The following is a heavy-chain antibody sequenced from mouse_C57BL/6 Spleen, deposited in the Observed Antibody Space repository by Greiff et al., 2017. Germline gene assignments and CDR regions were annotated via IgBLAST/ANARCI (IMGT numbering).Heavy chain of an antibody. V-gene: IGHV5-17*01. D-gene: IGHD2-2*01. CDR3: ARGGYYGYGYYAMDY. Sequence: FTISRDNAKNTLFLQMTSLRSEDTAMYYCARGGYYGYGYYAMDYWGQGTSVTVSS. J-gene: IGHJ4*01.